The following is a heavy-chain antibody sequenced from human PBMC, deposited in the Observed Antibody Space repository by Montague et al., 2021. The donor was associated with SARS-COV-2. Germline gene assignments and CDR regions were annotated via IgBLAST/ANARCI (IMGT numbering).Heavy chain of an antibody. J-gene: IGHJ5*02. CDR3: VRRGGTYYYGSGSFDP. CDR2: INYSGST. V-gene: IGHV4-34*01. Sequence: SETLSLTCAVYGGSFSGYYWSWIRQPPGKGLEWIGSINYSGSTFYNPSLKSRLSMSMDTSTNQFSLRLTSMTAADTAIYYCVRRGGTYYYGSGSFDPWGQGTLVAVSS. D-gene: IGHD3-10*01. CDR1: GGSFSGYY.